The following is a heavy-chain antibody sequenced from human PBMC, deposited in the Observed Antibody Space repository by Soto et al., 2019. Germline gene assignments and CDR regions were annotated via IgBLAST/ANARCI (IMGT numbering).Heavy chain of an antibody. CDR1: GFTFDDYP. V-gene: IGHV3-9*01. J-gene: IGHJ4*02. D-gene: IGHD3-10*01. CDR3: AKVRDVLLWFGDFDY. CDR2: ISWNSGTI. Sequence: EVQLVESGGGSVQPGRSLRLSCAASGFTFDDYPMHWVRQVPGKGLEWVSGISWNSGTIEYADSVKGRFTTFRDNAKNSLYLQMNSLRAEETALYCCAKVRDVLLWFGDFDYWGQGILVTVSS.